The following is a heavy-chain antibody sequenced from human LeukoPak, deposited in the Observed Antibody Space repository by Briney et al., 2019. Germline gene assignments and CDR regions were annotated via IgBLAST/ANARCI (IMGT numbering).Heavy chain of an antibody. CDR3: ARGPIAVALNWFDP. CDR2: IIPILGIA. Sequence: SVRVSCTASGGTFSSYAISGGRQAPGEGGEWMGGIIPILGIANYAQKLQGRVTINADKSTSTAYIELSSLRSEDTAVYYCARGPIAVALNWFDPWGQGTLLTVSS. J-gene: IGHJ5*02. D-gene: IGHD6-19*01. CDR1: GGTFSSYA. V-gene: IGHV1-69*04.